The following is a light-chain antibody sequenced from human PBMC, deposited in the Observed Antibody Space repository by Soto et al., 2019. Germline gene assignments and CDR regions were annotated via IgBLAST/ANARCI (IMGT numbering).Light chain of an antibody. Sequence: EIVLTQSPGTVSLSPGERATLSCRASQTVSGYYLAWYQQKPGQAPRLLIYGASRRATGIPDRFSGSGSGTDFTLTINRLEPEDFAVYYCQQFGDSPPAFTFGQGTKLEI. CDR2: GAS. J-gene: IGKJ2*01. V-gene: IGKV3-20*01. CDR3: QQFGDSPPAFT. CDR1: QTVSGYY.